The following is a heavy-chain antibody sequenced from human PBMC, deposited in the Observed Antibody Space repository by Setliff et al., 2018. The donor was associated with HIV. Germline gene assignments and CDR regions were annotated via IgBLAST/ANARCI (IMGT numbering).Heavy chain of an antibody. CDR3: ARGRYTPGP. CDR2: IDDSGNT. J-gene: IGHJ5*02. D-gene: IGHD2-2*02. CDR1: GGSLSSYS. Sequence: PSETLSLTCIVSGGSLSSYSWSWIRQPPGKGLEWIGYIDDSGNTNYNPSLKGRVTMSVDTSKNQFSLKLSSVTAADTAVYFCARGRYTPGPWGHGTLVTVSS. V-gene: IGHV4-59*01.